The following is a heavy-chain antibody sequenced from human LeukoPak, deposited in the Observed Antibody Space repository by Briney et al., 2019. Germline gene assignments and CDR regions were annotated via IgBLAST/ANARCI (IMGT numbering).Heavy chain of an antibody. Sequence: ASVKVSCKASGGTFSSYAISWVRQAPGQGLEWMGGTIPIFGTANYAQKFQGRVTITADESTSTAYMELSSLRSEDTAVYYCARERGYCSSTSCYDDDAFDIWGQGTMVTVAS. V-gene: IGHV1-69*13. D-gene: IGHD2-2*01. CDR2: TIPIFGTA. CDR1: GGTFSSYA. CDR3: ARERGYCSSTSCYDDDAFDI. J-gene: IGHJ3*02.